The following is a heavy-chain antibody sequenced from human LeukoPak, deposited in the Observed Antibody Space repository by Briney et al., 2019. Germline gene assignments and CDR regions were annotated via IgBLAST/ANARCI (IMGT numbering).Heavy chain of an antibody. CDR1: RFSFSSYG. J-gene: IGHJ4*02. V-gene: IGHV3-33*01. CDR2: IWHDGSHE. CDR3: ARDGAEWGH. D-gene: IGHD7-27*01. Sequence: GGSLRLSCAASRFSFSSYGMHWVRQAPGKGLEWVAVIWHDGSHEHYADSVKGRFSISRDNSKNMLYLQMNSLRAEDTAVYYCARDGAEWGHWGQATQVTVSS.